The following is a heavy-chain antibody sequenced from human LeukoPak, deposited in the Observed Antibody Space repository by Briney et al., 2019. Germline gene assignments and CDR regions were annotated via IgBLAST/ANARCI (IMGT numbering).Heavy chain of an antibody. Sequence: PSQTLSLTCTVSGGSISSGDYYWSWIRQPPGKGLEWIGYIYYSGSTYYNPSLKSRVTISVDTSKNHFSLKLSSVAAADTAVYYCARHLAAAVGTRWYDLWGRGTLVTVSS. CDR2: IYYSGST. J-gene: IGHJ2*01. V-gene: IGHV4-30-4*01. CDR1: GGSISSGDYY. D-gene: IGHD6-13*01. CDR3: ARHLAAAVGTRWYDL.